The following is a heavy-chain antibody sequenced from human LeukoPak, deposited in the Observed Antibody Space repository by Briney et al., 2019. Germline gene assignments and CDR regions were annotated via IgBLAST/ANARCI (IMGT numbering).Heavy chain of an antibody. J-gene: IGHJ6*03. CDR3: ARVPVGITIFGVVTPGYYYYYMDV. CDR2: MNPNSGNT. V-gene: IGHV1-8*01. D-gene: IGHD3-3*01. Sequence: ASVKVSCKASGYTFTSYDINWVRQATGQGLEWMGWMNPNSGNTGYAQKFQGRDTMTRNTSISTAYMELSSLRSEDTAVYYCARVPVGITIFGVVTPGYYYYYMDVWGKGTTVTVSS. CDR1: GYTFTSYD.